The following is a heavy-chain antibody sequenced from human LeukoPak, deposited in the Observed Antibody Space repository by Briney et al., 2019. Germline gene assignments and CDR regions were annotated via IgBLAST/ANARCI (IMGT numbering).Heavy chain of an antibody. Sequence: ASVKVSCKASGYPFTNYDINWVRQATGQGLEWMGWMNPHSGKTGYAQNFQGRVTMTRDTSISTAYMELSSLRSEDTAVYYCARLSSHYGDYKVDPWGQGTLVTVSS. D-gene: IGHD4-17*01. J-gene: IGHJ5*02. CDR3: ARLSSHYGDYKVDP. CDR2: MNPHSGKT. V-gene: IGHV1-8*01. CDR1: GYPFTNYD.